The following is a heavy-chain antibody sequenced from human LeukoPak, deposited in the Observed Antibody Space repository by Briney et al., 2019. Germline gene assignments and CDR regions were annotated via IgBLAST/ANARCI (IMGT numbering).Heavy chain of an antibody. CDR3: ARVGTYGSGSYLSWLDY. J-gene: IGHJ4*02. Sequence: NSSETLSLTCTVAGGPISSGAYWWTSIRQDPVKGLEWIGYIYYSGNTYYNPSLRSRVNISVDTSKNQFSLKLSSVTAADTAVYYCARVGTYGSGSYLSWLDYWGQGTLVTVSS. V-gene: IGHV4-31*03. CDR2: IYYSGNT. CDR1: GGPISSGAYW. D-gene: IGHD3-10*01.